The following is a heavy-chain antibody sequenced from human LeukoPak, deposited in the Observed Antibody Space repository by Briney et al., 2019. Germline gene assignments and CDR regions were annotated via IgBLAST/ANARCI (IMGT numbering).Heavy chain of an antibody. CDR3: ARGGESAAADYYYYYYMDV. CDR1: GFTFSDYY. V-gene: IGHV3-11*01. CDR2: ISSSGSTI. D-gene: IGHD6-13*01. Sequence: GGSLRLSCAASGFTFSDYYMSWIRQAPGKGLEWASYISSSGSTIYYADSVKGRFTISRDNAKNSLYLQMNSLRAEDTAVYYCARGGESAAADYYYYYYMDVWGKGTTVTISS. J-gene: IGHJ6*03.